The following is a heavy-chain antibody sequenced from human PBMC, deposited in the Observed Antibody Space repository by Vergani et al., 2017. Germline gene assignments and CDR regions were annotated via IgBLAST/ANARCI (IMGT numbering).Heavy chain of an antibody. CDR2: FDPEDGET. CDR3: ATELDTVATILDPRSGAFDI. CDR1: GYTLTELS. Sequence: QVQLVQSGAEVKKPGASVKVSWKVSGYTLTELSMHWVRQAPGKGLEWMGGFDPEDGETIYAQKFQGRVTMTEDTSTDTAYMELSSLRSEDTAVYYCATELDTVATILDPRSGAFDIWGQGTMVTVSS. V-gene: IGHV1-24*01. D-gene: IGHD5-12*01. J-gene: IGHJ3*02.